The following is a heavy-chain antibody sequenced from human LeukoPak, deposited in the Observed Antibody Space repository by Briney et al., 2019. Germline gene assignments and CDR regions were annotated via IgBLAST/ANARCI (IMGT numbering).Heavy chain of an antibody. J-gene: IGHJ4*02. CDR3: ARVGHGCSSSWCPFDY. Sequence: PSETLSLTCTVSGGSISSYYWSWIRQPPGKGLEWVGYIYYSGSTNYNPSLKSRVTISVDTSKNQFSLKLSSVTAADTAVYYCARVGHGCSSSWCPFDYWGQGTLVTVSS. CDR1: GGSISSYY. V-gene: IGHV4-59*01. CDR2: IYYSGST. D-gene: IGHD6-13*01.